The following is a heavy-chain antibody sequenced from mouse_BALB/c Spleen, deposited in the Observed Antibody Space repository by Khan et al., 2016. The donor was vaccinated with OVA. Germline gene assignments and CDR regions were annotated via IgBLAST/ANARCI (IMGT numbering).Heavy chain of an antibody. J-gene: IGHJ3*01. V-gene: IGHV1S30*01. CDR3: TRDDAAY. D-gene: IGHD2-12*01. CDR1: GYSFTGYY. CDR2: INPNNGGT. Sequence: VQLQQSGPDLVKPGASVKISCKASGYSFTGYYMYWVKQSPGKSLEWIGLINPNNGGTSFNPTFTGKALLTVDTSSTTAYMELRRLTSEASPVYDYTRDDAAYWGQGTLVTVSA.